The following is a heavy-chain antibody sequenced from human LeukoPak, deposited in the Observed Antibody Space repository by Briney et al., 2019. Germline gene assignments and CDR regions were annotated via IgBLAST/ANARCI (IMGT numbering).Heavy chain of an antibody. CDR2: ISGSGGST. Sequence: GGSLRLSCAASGFTFSSYAMSWVRQAPGKGLEWVSAISGSGGSTYYADSVKGRFTISRDNSKNTLYLQMNSLRAEDTAVYYCAKDSPLGYYDSSGYLDYWGQGTLVTASS. CDR3: AKDSPLGYYDSSGYLDY. CDR1: GFTFSSYA. D-gene: IGHD3-22*01. V-gene: IGHV3-23*01. J-gene: IGHJ4*02.